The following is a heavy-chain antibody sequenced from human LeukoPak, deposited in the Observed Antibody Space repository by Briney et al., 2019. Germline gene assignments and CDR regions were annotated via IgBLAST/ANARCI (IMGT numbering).Heavy chain of an antibody. V-gene: IGHV3-21*01. CDR1: GFTFSSYS. J-gene: IGHJ4*02. CDR2: ISSSSSYI. D-gene: IGHD3-22*01. CDR3: ASDTPFSSGYYTL. Sequence: KPGGSLRLSCAASGFTFSSYSMNWVRQAPGKGLEWVSSISSSSSYIYYADSVKGRFTISRDNAKNSLYLQMNSLRAEDTAVYYCASDTPFSSGYYTLWGQGTLVTVSS.